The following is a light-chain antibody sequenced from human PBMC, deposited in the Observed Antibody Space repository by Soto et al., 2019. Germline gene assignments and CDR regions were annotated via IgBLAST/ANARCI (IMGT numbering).Light chain of an antibody. CDR2: DAS. CDR3: QQRINWPLT. Sequence: EIVLTQSPATLSLSPGERATLSCRAPQSVSTFLAWYQQKPGQAPRLLIYDASKRTTGIPTRFSGSGSGTDFTLTISSLEPEDFADYYCQQRINWPLTFGGGTKVEIK. J-gene: IGKJ4*01. CDR1: QSVSTF. V-gene: IGKV3-11*01.